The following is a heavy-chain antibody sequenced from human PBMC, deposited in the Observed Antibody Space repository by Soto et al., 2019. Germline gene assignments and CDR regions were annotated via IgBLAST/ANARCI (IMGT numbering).Heavy chain of an antibody. V-gene: IGHV1-69*01. CDR1: GGTFSSYA. CDR2: IIPIIGTA. J-gene: IGHJ3*02. Sequence: QVQLVQSGAEVKKPGSSVKVSCKASGGTFSSYAISWVRQAPGQGLEWMGGIIPIIGTANYAQKFQGRVTITAHDSTSTAYMELSSLRSEDTAVYYCARGEMATINFLTNAFDIWGQGTMVNVSS. CDR3: ARGEMATINFLTNAFDI. D-gene: IGHD5-12*01.